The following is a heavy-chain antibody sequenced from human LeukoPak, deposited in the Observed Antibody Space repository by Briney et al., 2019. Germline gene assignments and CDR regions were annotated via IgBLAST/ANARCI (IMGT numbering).Heavy chain of an antibody. CDR3: ASHEVPPYGRGYFDY. CDR1: GGSISSGGYY. D-gene: IGHD3-10*01. Sequence: PSETLSLTCTVSGGSISSGGYYWSWIRQHPGKGLEWIGYIYYSGSTYYNPSLKSRVTISVDTSKNQFSLKLSSVTAADTAVYYCASHEVPPYGRGYFDYWGQGTLVTVSS. J-gene: IGHJ4*02. V-gene: IGHV4-31*03. CDR2: IYYSGST.